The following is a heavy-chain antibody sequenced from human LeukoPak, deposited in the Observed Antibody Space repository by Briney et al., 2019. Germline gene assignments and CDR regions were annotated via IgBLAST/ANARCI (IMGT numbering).Heavy chain of an antibody. D-gene: IGHD1-14*01. CDR3: ARSAGHYYYMDV. V-gene: IGHV3-23*01. CDR2: ISGSGGST. CDR1: GFTFSSYG. J-gene: IGHJ6*03. Sequence: GGSLRLSCAASGFTFSSYGMSWVRQAPGKGLEWVSAISGSGGSTYYADSVKGRFTISRDNAKNSLYLQMNSLRAEDTAVYYCARSAGHYYYMDVWGKGTTVTVSS.